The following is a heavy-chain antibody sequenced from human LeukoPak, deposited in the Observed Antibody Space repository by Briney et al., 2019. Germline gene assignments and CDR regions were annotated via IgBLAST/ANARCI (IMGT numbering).Heavy chain of an antibody. V-gene: IGHV1-2*02. CDR2: INPNSGGT. CDR1: GYTFTGYY. Sequence: ASVKVSCKASGYTFTGYYMHWVRQAPGQGLEWMGWINPNSGGTNYAQKFQGRVTMTRDTSISTAYMELSRLRSDDTAVYYCARVVGGDETEIFDPWGQGTLVTVSS. CDR3: ARVVGGDETEIFDP. J-gene: IGHJ5*02. D-gene: IGHD2-21*01.